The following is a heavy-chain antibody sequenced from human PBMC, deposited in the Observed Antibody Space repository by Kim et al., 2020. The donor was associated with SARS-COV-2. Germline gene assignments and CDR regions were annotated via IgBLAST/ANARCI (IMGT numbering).Heavy chain of an antibody. V-gene: IGHV3-7*01. Sequence: GGSLRLSCAASGFTFSSYWMSWVRQAPGKGLEWVANIKQDGSEKYYVDSVKGRFTISRDNAKNSLYLQMNSLRAEDTAVYYCARDLRLVTALLHDYWGQGTLVTVSS. CDR3: ARDLRLVTALLHDY. D-gene: IGHD3-9*01. J-gene: IGHJ4*02. CDR1: GFTFSSYW. CDR2: IKQDGSEK.